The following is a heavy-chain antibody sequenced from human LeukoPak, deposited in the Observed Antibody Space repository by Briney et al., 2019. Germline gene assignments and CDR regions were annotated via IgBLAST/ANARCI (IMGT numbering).Heavy chain of an antibody. D-gene: IGHD6-13*01. CDR1: GFTFDHYA. J-gene: IGHJ6*03. Sequence: GGSLRLSCAASGFTFDHYAMHWVRQAPGKGLQWVSGISWNSGSIGYADSVKGRFTISRDNAKNSLYLQMNSLRAEDMALYYCAKSAAGDYYYYMDVWGKGTTVTVSS. CDR2: ISWNSGSI. CDR3: AKSAAGDYYYYMDV. V-gene: IGHV3-9*03.